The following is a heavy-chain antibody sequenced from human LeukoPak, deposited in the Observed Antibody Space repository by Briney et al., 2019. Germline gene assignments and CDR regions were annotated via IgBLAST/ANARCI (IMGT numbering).Heavy chain of an antibody. CDR2: ISGSDNTM. Sequence: PGGSLRLSCVASEFTFSSYEVIWVRQAPGKGLEWLSYISGSDNTMYYADSVKGRFTISRDNAKNSLYLQMNSLRAEDTAVYYCARSYCSSTSCYNALTYFDYWGQGTLVTVSS. J-gene: IGHJ4*02. CDR1: EFTFSSYE. CDR3: ARSYCSSTSCYNALTYFDY. V-gene: IGHV3-48*03. D-gene: IGHD2-2*02.